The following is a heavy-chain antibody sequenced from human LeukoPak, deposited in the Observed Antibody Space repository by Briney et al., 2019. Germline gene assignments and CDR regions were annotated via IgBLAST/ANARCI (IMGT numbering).Heavy chain of an antibody. D-gene: IGHD5-18*01. Sequence: NASETLSLTCTVSGVSISSYYWSWIRQPPGKGLEWIGYMYYSGSTNYNPSLKSRVPISVDTSKNHSSLKLSSVTAADTAVYYCARTTEGGYTYDYFYYYYMDVWGKGTTVTISS. CDR3: ARTTEGGYTYDYFYYYYMDV. V-gene: IGHV4-59*01. J-gene: IGHJ6*03. CDR2: MYYSGST. CDR1: GVSISSYY.